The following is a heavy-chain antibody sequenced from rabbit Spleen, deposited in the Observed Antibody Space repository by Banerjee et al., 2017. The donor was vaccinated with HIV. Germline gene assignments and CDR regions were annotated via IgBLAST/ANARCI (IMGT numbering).Heavy chain of an antibody. Sequence: QEQLGESGGDLVKPGASLTLTCIASGVSFSGNSYMCSVRRAPGKGLECIACIYADMSGSTSCASGAKGRFNISKTSGTTVTLKMTGLTAADPASYFCAGAVTADDCVDLWGQGTLVTVS. CDR2: IYADMSGST. CDR1: GVSFSGNSY. V-gene: IGHV1S45*01. CDR3: AGAVTADDCVDL. J-gene: IGHJ5*01.